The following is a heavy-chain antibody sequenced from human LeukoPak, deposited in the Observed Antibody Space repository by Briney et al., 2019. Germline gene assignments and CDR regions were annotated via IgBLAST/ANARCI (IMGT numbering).Heavy chain of an antibody. CDR1: GGSISSGGYS. CDR3: ARTKLYGSGNPIDY. D-gene: IGHD3-10*01. J-gene: IGHJ4*02. Sequence: PSQTLSLTCAVSGGSISSGGYSWSWIRQPPGKGLEWIGYIYHSGSTYYNPSLKSRVTISVDRSKNQFSLKLSSVTAADTAVYYCARTKLYGSGNPIDYWGQGTLVTVSS. V-gene: IGHV4-30-2*01. CDR2: IYHSGST.